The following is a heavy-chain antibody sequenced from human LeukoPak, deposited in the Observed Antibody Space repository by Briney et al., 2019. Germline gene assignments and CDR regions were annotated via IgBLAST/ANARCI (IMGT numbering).Heavy chain of an antibody. CDR2: ISAYNGNT. D-gene: IGHD1-26*01. V-gene: IGHV1-18*01. J-gene: IGHJ3*02. CDR1: GYTFTSYG. Sequence: ASVKVSCKASGYTFTSYGISWVRQAPGQGLEWMGWISAYNGNTNYAQKLQGRVTMTTDTSTSTAYMELRSLRSDDTAVYYCATESYSGSYLYAFDIWGQGTMVTVSS. CDR3: ATESYSGSYLYAFDI.